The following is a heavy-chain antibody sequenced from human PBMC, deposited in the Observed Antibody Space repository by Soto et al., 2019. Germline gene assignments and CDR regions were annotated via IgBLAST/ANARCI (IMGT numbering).Heavy chain of an antibody. Sequence: GGSLRLSCAASGFTFSSYGMHWVRQAPGKGLEWVAVIWYDGSNKYYADSVKGRFTISRDNSKNTLYLQMNSLRAEDTAVYYCARDGPLSPYFDYWGQGTLVTVSS. CDR2: IWYDGSNK. J-gene: IGHJ4*02. CDR3: ARDGPLSPYFDY. V-gene: IGHV3-33*01. CDR1: GFTFSSYG.